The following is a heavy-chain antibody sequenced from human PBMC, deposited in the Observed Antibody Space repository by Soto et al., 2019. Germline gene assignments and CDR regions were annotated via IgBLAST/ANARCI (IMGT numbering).Heavy chain of an antibody. Sequence: EVQLVESGGGLVQPGGSLKLSCAASGFTFSGSAMHWVRQASGKGLEWVGRIRSKGHNYATAYAASVKGRFTISREDSKNTAYLQMNSLKTEDTAVYYCSRAGDGDYQYYYYGMDVWGQGTTVTVSS. CDR1: GFTFSGSA. CDR2: IRSKGHNYAT. V-gene: IGHV3-73*02. CDR3: SRAGDGDYQYYYYGMDV. D-gene: IGHD4-17*01. J-gene: IGHJ6*02.